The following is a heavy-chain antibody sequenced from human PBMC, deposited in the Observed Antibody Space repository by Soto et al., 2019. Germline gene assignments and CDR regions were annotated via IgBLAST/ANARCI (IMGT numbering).Heavy chain of an antibody. CDR3: TKDYYSTSWYVSVY. J-gene: IGHJ4*02. CDR2: ISSSGAST. D-gene: IGHD6-13*01. Sequence: GGSLRLSCSASGFIFSSYAMSWVRQAPGKGLEWVSAISSSGASTYYADSVKGRFTISRDNSKNTLYLQINSLRNEDMALYYCTKDYYSTSWYVSVYWGQGALVPVSS. CDR1: GFIFSSYA. V-gene: IGHV3-23*01.